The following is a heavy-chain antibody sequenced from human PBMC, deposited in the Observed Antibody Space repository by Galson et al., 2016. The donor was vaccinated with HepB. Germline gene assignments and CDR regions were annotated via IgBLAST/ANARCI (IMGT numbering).Heavy chain of an antibody. Sequence: SLRLSCAASGFTFSGYYMSWIRQAPGKGLEWISYITSSGSTIYYADSVKGRFTISRDTAQNSLYLQMNNLRPEDTAVYYCARDYGPGGQIQKYDYWGQGTLVTVSS. CDR3: ARDYGPGGQIQKYDY. J-gene: IGHJ4*02. CDR1: GFTFSGYY. V-gene: IGHV3-11*01. CDR2: ITSSGSTI. D-gene: IGHD3-10*01.